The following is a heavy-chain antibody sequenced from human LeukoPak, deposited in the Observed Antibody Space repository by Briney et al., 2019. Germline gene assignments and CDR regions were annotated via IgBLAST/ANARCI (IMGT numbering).Heavy chain of an antibody. CDR3: ARGLVVPAALERLYDFWSGYYYYFDY. CDR2: IYYSGST. V-gene: IGHV4-59*11. Sequence: KSSETLSLTCTVSGGSISSHYWSWIRQPPGKGLEWIGYIYYSGSTNYNPSLKSRVTISVDTSKNQFSLKLSSVTAADTAVYYCARGLVVPAALERLYDFWSGYYYYFDYWGQGTLVTVSS. D-gene: IGHD3-3*01. J-gene: IGHJ4*02. CDR1: GGSISSHY.